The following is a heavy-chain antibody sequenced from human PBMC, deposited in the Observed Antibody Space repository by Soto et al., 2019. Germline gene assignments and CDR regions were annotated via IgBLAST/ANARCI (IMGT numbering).Heavy chain of an antibody. Sequence: QVQLVESGGGVVQPGRSLRLSCAASGLTFSSYGMHWVRQAPGKGLEWVAVISYDGSNKYYADSVKGRFTISRDNSKNTLYLQMNSLRAEDTAVYYCAKESTIFGVVNYYGMDVWGQGTTVTVSS. D-gene: IGHD3-3*01. CDR2: ISYDGSNK. CDR3: AKESTIFGVVNYYGMDV. V-gene: IGHV3-30*18. CDR1: GLTFSSYG. J-gene: IGHJ6*02.